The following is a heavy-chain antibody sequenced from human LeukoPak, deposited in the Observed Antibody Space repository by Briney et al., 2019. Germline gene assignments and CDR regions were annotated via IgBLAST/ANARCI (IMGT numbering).Heavy chain of an antibody. CDR3: ARGPVRYFDWLPRPYYFDY. J-gene: IGHJ4*02. Sequence: ASVKVSCKASGYTFTSYDINWVRQATGQGLEWMGWINPNSGGTNYAQKFQGRVTMTRDTSISTAYMELSRLRSDDTAVYYCARGPVRYFDWLPRPYYFDYWGQGTLVTVSS. CDR1: GYTFTSYD. V-gene: IGHV1-2*02. CDR2: INPNSGGT. D-gene: IGHD3-9*01.